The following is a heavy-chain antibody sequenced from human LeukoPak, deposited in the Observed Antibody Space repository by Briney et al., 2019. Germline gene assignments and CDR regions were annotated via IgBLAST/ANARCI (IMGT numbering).Heavy chain of an antibody. CDR3: TRQVDTIDY. CDR1: GFTFSGSA. V-gene: IGHV3-73*01. Sequence: PGGSLRLSCAASGFTFSGSAIHWVRQASGKGLEWAGHIRSKANNHATAYAASVKGRFTSSRDDSKNTAYLQMNSLKTEDTAVYYCTRQVDTIDYWGQGTLVTVSS. J-gene: IGHJ4*02. CDR2: IRSKANNHAT. D-gene: IGHD5-18*01.